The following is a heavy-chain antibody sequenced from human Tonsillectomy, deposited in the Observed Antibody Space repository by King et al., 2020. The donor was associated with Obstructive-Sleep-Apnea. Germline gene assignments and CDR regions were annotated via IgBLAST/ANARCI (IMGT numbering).Heavy chain of an antibody. CDR2: ICHSGST. CDR3: AREVTTS. V-gene: IGHV4-38-2*02. Sequence: QLQESGPGLVKPSDTLSLTCSVSGNSISSGYYWGWIRQPPGKGLEWIGNICHSGSTCYNPSLKSLVTKSVDTSTNQFSLNPSSLTAADTAVYYCAREVTTSWGQGTLVTVSS. CDR1: GNSISSGYY. D-gene: IGHD4-17*01. J-gene: IGHJ5*02.